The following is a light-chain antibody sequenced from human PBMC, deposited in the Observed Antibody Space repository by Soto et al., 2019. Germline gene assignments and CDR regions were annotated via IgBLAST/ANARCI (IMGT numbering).Light chain of an antibody. V-gene: IGKV1-9*01. J-gene: IGKJ5*01. Sequence: GESVTTTCRASQVISTSLAWYQVKPGKAPKLLIYAASTLESGVPSRFSATVSGTEFSLTITSLQPEDFATYYCQQLFDSPITFGQGTRLEIK. CDR1: QVISTS. CDR2: AAS. CDR3: QQLFDSPIT.